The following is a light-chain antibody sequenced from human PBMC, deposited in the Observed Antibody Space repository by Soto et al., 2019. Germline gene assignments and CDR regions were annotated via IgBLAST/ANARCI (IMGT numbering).Light chain of an antibody. CDR1: QSVSSDY. Sequence: EIGLTQSPGTLSLSPGERATLSCRASQSVSSDYLAWYQKRPGQAPRLLIHGASTRAPGIPDRFSGSGSGTDFTLTITRLAPEDFAVYYCQKYGRPFGQGTKVDI. CDR2: GAS. J-gene: IGKJ1*01. V-gene: IGKV3-20*01. CDR3: QKYGRP.